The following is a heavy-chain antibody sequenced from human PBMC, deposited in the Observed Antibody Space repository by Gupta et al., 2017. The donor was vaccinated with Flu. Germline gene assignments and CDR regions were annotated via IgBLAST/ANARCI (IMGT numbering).Heavy chain of an antibody. J-gene: IGHJ4*02. CDR2: MSNRSSYI. D-gene: IGHD2-15*01. Sequence: VLRQTGRGLVGVTYMSNRSSYIYYAASVESRFTISRDNSKNSLSLNMNTLSAADTAVYFCAREYTVEHNTDYWGQGTVVTVSS. V-gene: IGHV3-21*01. CDR3: AREYTVEHNTDY.